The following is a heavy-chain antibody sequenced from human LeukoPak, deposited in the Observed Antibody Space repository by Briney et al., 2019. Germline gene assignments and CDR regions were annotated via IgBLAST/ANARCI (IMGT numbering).Heavy chain of an antibody. Sequence: GASVKVSCKASGYTFTSYAMNWVRQAPGQGLEWMGWINTNTGYPTYAQGFTGRFVFSLDTSVSTAYLQISSLKAEDTAVYYCARGWSLGTIFGVVISYYYYYMDVWGKGTTVTVSS. D-gene: IGHD3-3*01. V-gene: IGHV7-4-1*02. CDR3: ARGWSLGTIFGVVISYYYYYMDV. J-gene: IGHJ6*03. CDR1: GYTFTSYA. CDR2: INTNTGYP.